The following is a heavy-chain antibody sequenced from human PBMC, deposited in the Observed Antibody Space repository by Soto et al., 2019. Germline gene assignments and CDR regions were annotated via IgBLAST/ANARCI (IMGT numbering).Heavy chain of an antibody. CDR2: ISYDGSNK. D-gene: IGHD6-19*01. CDR3: ARDSSGRYGRYFDL. J-gene: IGHJ2*01. CDR1: GFTFSSYA. V-gene: IGHV3-30-3*01. Sequence: QVQLVESGGGVVQPGRSLRLSCAASGFTFSSYAMHWVRQAPGKGLEWVAVISYDGSNKHYADSVKGRFTISRDNSKNTLYLQMNSLRAEDTAVYYCARDSSGRYGRYFDLWGRGTLVTVSS.